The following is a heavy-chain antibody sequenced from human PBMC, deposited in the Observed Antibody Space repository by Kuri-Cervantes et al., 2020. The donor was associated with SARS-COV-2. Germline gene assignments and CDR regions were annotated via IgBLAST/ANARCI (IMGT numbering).Heavy chain of an antibody. CDR2: VSYDGSKK. CDR3: ARDADSSSWYAY. D-gene: IGHD3-22*01. J-gene: IGHJ4*02. CDR1: GFTFSSYA. Sequence: GESLKISCAASGFTFSSYAMHWVRQAPGKGLEWVAVVSYDGSKKCYADSVKGRFTISRDNAKNSLYLQMDSLRVEDTAVYYCARDADSSSWYAYWGQGALVTVSS. V-gene: IGHV3-30-3*01.